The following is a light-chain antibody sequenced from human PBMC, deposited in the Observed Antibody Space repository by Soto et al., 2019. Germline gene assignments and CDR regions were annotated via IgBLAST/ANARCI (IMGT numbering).Light chain of an antibody. CDR2: DAS. CDR1: QSIGSY. Sequence: VLIQTAPTLFLSAEGLDTVSCRASQSIGSYLAWYQQKPGQAPRLLIYDASKRATGIPARYSGSGSGTAFNLSIIGIQPEPFAGYFCQQRSKRLKFRGGTKV. CDR3: QQRSKRLK. V-gene: IGKV3-11*01. J-gene: IGKJ4*02.